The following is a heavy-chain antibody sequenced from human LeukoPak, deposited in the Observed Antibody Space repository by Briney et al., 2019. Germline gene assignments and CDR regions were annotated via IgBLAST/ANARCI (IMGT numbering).Heavy chain of an antibody. D-gene: IGHD6-13*01. CDR2: VYYSGST. J-gene: IGHJ6*02. CDR1: GGSISTFY. V-gene: IGHV4-59*08. CDR3: ASGTAAGTPYYYYYGMDA. Sequence: SETLSLTCTDSGGSISTFYWTWIRQPPGKGLEWIGCVYYSGSTKYNPSLESRVTISVDTSKNQISLKLSSVTAADTAVYYCASGTAAGTPYYYYYGMDAWGQGTTVTVSS.